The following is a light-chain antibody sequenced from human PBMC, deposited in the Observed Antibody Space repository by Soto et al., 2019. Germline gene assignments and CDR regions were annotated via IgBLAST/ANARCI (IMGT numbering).Light chain of an antibody. J-gene: IGKJ1*01. CDR1: QSISIW. Sequence: DIQMTQSPSTLSASVGDRVTITSRASQSISIWLAWYQQKPGKAPKLLIYKASSLESGVPSRFSGSGSGTEFTLTINSLQADDFATYYCQQYNSDSTFGQGTKVEIK. V-gene: IGKV1-5*03. CDR2: KAS. CDR3: QQYNSDST.